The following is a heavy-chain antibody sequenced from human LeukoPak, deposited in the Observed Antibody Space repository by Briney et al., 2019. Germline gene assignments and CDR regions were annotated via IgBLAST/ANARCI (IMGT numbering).Heavy chain of an antibody. Sequence: GGSLRLSCAASGFTFSSYGMHWVRQAPGKGLEWVAVISYDGSNKYYADSVKGRFTISRDNSKNTLYLQMNSLRAEDTAVYYCAKVELAVAGLGYYGMDVWGQGTTVTVSS. CDR2: ISYDGSNK. J-gene: IGHJ6*02. D-gene: IGHD6-19*01. CDR1: GFTFSSYG. CDR3: AKVELAVAGLGYYGMDV. V-gene: IGHV3-30*18.